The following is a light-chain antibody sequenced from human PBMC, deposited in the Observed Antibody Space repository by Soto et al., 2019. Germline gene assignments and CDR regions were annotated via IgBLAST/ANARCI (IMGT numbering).Light chain of an antibody. CDR1: QSISSW. V-gene: IGKV1-5*01. Sequence: DNQMTQCPSTLSANVGDRVTINCRASQSISSWLAWYQQKPGKAPKLLIYDASSLESGVPSRFSGSGSGTEFTLTISSLQPDDFATYYCQQYNSWTFAQGTKV. J-gene: IGKJ1*01. CDR3: QQYNSWT. CDR2: DAS.